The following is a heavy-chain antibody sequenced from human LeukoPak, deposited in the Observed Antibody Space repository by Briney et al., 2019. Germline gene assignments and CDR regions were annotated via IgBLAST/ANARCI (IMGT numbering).Heavy chain of an antibody. J-gene: IGHJ4*02. CDR3: AKVWNDAIYYFDY. Sequence: PGGSLRLSCAASGFTFSSHAVSWVRQPPGKGLEWVSSVSGGGGTTYYADSVKGRFTISRDNSKSTLYLQMNSLRAEDTAVYYCAKVWNDAIYYFDYWGQGTLVTVSS. CDR2: VSGGGGTT. CDR1: GFTFSSHA. D-gene: IGHD1-1*01. V-gene: IGHV3-23*01.